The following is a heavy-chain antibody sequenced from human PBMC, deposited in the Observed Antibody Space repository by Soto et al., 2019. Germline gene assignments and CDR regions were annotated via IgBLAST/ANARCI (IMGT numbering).Heavy chain of an antibody. D-gene: IGHD3-3*01. V-gene: IGHV1-69*01. CDR2: IIPIFGTA. CDR3: ARDGASDFWSGYSNYYYYYGMDV. Sequence: QVQLVQSGAEVKKPGSSVKVSCKASGGTFSSYAISWVRQAPGQGLEWMGGIIPIFGTANYAQKFQGRVTITVDESTSTAYMELNSLRSEDTAVYYCARDGASDFWSGYSNYYYYYGMDVWGQGTTVTVSS. J-gene: IGHJ6*02. CDR1: GGTFSSYA.